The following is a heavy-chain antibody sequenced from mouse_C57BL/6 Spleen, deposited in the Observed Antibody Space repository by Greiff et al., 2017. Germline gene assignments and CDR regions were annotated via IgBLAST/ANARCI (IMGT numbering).Heavy chain of an antibody. D-gene: IGHD2-2*01. V-gene: IGHV2-9-1*01. CDR3: ASNYGNDDYYAMDY. CDR1: GFSLTSYA. J-gene: IGHJ4*01. CDR2: IWTGGGT. Sequence: QVQLKESGPGLVAPSQTLSITCTVSGFSLTSYAISWVRQPPGKGLEWLGVIWTGGGTNYNSALKSRLSIIKDNSKSQVFLKMNSLQTDDTARYYCASNYGNDDYYAMDYWGQGTSVTVSS.